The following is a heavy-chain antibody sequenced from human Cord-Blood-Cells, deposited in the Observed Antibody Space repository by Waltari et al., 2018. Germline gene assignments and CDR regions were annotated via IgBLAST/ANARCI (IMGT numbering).Heavy chain of an antibody. V-gene: IGHV5-51*01. CDR2: IYPGDSDT. J-gene: IGHJ4*02. D-gene: IGHD3-10*01. Sequence: ELQLVQSGAEVKKPGGSRKISGKGSRYSFPSYWLVWVRKMPGKGLEWMRIIYPGDSDTRYSPSFQGQVTISADKSISTAYLQWSSLKASDTAMYYCARQLRTMVRGVIITYFDYWGQGTLVTVSS. CDR1: RYSFPSYW. CDR3: ARQLRTMVRGVIITYFDY.